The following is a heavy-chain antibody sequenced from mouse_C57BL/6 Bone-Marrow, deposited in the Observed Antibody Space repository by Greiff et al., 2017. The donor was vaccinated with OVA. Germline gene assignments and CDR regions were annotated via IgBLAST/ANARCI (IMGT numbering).Heavy chain of an antibody. CDR1: GYTFTSYW. CDR3: ARAYYGSSPFDY. CDR2: IHPNSGST. J-gene: IGHJ2*01. D-gene: IGHD1-1*01. V-gene: IGHV1-64*01. Sequence: QVQLKQPGAELVKPGASVKLSCKASGYTFTSYWMHWVKQRPGQGLEWIGMIHPNSGSTNYNEKFKSKATLTVDKSSSTAYMQLSSLASEDSEVYDCARAYYGSSPFDYWGQGTTLTVSS.